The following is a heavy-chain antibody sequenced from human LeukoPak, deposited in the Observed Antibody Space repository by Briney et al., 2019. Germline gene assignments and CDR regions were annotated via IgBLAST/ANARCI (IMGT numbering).Heavy chain of an antibody. J-gene: IGHJ4*02. Sequence: GRSLRLSCAASGFTFSSYSMNWVRQAPGKGLEWVSSISSSSSYIYYADSVKGRFTISRDNAKNSLYLQMNSLRAEDTAVYYCANIAAAGTFDYWGQGTLVTVSS. CDR1: GFTFSSYS. V-gene: IGHV3-21*01. D-gene: IGHD6-13*01. CDR3: ANIAAAGTFDY. CDR2: ISSSSSYI.